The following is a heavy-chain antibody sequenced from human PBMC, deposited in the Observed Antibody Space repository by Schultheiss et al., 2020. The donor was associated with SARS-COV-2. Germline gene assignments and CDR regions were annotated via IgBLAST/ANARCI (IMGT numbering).Heavy chain of an antibody. CDR2: ISGSGGST. Sequence: GGSLRLSCAASGFTFSSYAMSWVRQAPGKGLEWVSAISGSGGSTYYADSVKGRFTISRDNSKNTLYLQMNSLRAEDTAVYYCAKDPLLGYYYDSSGYYYSDYWGQGTLVTVSS. V-gene: IGHV3-23*01. CDR3: AKDPLLGYYYDSSGYYYSDY. J-gene: IGHJ4*02. CDR1: GFTFSSYA. D-gene: IGHD3-22*01.